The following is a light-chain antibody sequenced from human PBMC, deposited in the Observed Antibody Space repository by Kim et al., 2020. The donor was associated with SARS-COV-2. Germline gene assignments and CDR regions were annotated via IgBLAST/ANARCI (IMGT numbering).Light chain of an antibody. CDR2: RNN. Sequence: SQIATLTCTGNSNNVCNQGAALLQQHQGHPPKLLSYRNNNRPSGISERLSASRSGNTASLTITGLQPEDGADYYCSAWDSSLSAVVFGGGTQLTVL. CDR3: SAWDSSLSAVV. CDR1: SNNVCNQG. J-gene: IGLJ2*01. V-gene: IGLV10-54*01.